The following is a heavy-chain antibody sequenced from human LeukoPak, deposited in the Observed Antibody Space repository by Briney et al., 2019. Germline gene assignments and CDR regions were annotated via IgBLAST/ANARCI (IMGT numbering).Heavy chain of an antibody. V-gene: IGHV3-21*01. CDR3: ARDPPFIIGTAFFDY. CDR2: ISTSSTYI. CDR1: GFTFSSYA. D-gene: IGHD1-20*01. Sequence: GGSLRLSCAASGFTFSSYAMNWVRQAPGKGLEWVSSISTSSTYIYYADSVKGRFTSSRDNAKNSLYLQMNSLSAEDTAVYYCARDPPFIIGTAFFDYWGRGTLVTVS. J-gene: IGHJ4*02.